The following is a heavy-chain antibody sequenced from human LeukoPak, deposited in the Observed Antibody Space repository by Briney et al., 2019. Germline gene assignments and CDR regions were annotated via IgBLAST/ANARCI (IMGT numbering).Heavy chain of an antibody. J-gene: IGHJ6*02. CDR2: IIPILGIA. CDR1: GGTFSSYA. CDR3: ARGGGYSNYRNYYYYYGMDV. Sequence: ASVKVSCKASGGTFSSYAISWVRQAPGQGLEWMGRIIPILGIANYAQKFQGRVTITADKSTSTAYMELSSLRSEDTAVYYCARGGGYSNYRNYYYYYGMDVWGQGTTVTVSS. D-gene: IGHD4-4*01. V-gene: IGHV1-69*04.